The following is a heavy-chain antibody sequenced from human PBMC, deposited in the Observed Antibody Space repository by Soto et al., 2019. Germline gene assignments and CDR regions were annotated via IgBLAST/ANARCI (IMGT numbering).Heavy chain of an antibody. CDR2: ISYDGSNK. CDR1: GFTFSSYG. D-gene: IGHD3-10*01. J-gene: IGHJ6*02. Sequence: PGGSLRLSCAASGFTFSSYGMHWVRQAPGKGLEWVAVISYDGSNKYYADSVKGRFTISRDNSKNTLYLQMNSLRAEDTAVYYCAKTRSRRFGELLGDYYYYGMDVWGQGTTVTVSS. V-gene: IGHV3-30*18. CDR3: AKTRSRRFGELLGDYYYYGMDV.